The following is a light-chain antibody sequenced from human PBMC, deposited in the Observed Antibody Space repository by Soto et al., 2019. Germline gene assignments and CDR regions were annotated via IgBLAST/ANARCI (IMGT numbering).Light chain of an antibody. CDR3: QSYDSSLSGVV. CDR2: GNS. CDR1: SSNIGAGYD. V-gene: IGLV1-40*01. Sequence: QSVLTQPPSVSGAPGQRVTISCTGSSSNIGAGYDVHWYRQLPGTAPKLLIYGNSNRPSGVPDRFSGSKSGTSASLAITGRQAKDDADYYCQSYDSSLSGVVFGGGTKLTVL. J-gene: IGLJ2*01.